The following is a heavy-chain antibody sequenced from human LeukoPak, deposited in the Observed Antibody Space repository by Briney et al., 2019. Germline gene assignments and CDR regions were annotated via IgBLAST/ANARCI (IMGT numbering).Heavy chain of an antibody. V-gene: IGHV4-39*01. CDR3: ARALLEYDILTGYPTNNWFDP. CDR2: IYYSGST. D-gene: IGHD3-9*01. J-gene: IGHJ5*02. Sequence: SETLSLTCTVSGGSISSSSYYWGWIRQPPGKGLEWIGSIYYSGSTYYNPSLKSRVTISVDTSKNQFSLKLSSVTAADTAVYYCARALLEYDILTGYPTNNWFDPWGQGTLVTVSS. CDR1: GGSISSSSYY.